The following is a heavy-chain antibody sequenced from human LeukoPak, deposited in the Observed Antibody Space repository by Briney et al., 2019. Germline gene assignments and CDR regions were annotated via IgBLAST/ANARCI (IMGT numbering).Heavy chain of an antibody. Sequence: ASVKVSCKASGYTFTSYGISWVRQAPGQGLEWMGWISAYNGNTNYARKLQGRVTMTTDTSTSTAYMELRSLRSDDTAVYYCARKYYDILTGYSAYYYYYYMDVWGKGTTVTVSS. CDR2: ISAYNGNT. J-gene: IGHJ6*03. CDR3: ARKYYDILTGYSAYYYYYYMDV. CDR1: GYTFTSYG. V-gene: IGHV1-18*01. D-gene: IGHD3-9*01.